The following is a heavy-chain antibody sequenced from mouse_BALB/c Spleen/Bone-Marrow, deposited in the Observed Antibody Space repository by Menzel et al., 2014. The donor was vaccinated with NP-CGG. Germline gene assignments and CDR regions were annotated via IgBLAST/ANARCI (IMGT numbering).Heavy chain of an antibody. CDR1: GFTFTDYY. V-gene: IGHV7-3*02. CDR2: IRNKAYGYTT. CDR3: ARFPMDY. J-gene: IGHJ4*01. Sequence: VQLQQSGGGLVQPGGPLRLSCTTSGFTFTDYYMSWVRQPPGKALEWLAFIRNKAYGYTTEYSASVRGRFTISRDNSQSILYLQMNTLRAEDSATYYCARFPMDYWGQGTSVTVSS.